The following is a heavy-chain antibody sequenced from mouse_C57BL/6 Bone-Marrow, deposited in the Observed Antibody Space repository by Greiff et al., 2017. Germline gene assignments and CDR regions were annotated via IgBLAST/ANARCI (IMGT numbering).Heavy chain of an antibody. CDR1: GFTFSSYA. CDR3: ARDGEYYGLDY. D-gene: IGHD1-1*01. V-gene: IGHV5-4*01. J-gene: IGHJ2*01. Sequence: EVKLMESGGGLVKPGGSLKLSCAASGFTFSSYAMSWVRQTPEKRLEWVATISDGGSYTYYPDNVKGRFTISRDNAKNNLYLQMSHLKSEDTAMYYCARDGEYYGLDYWGQGTTLTVSS. CDR2: ISDGGSYT.